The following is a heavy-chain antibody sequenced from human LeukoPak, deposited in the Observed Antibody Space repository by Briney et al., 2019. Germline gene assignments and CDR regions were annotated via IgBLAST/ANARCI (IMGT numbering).Heavy chain of an antibody. V-gene: IGHV1-18*01. J-gene: IGHJ4*02. CDR2: ISAYNGNT. Sequence: ASVKVSCKASGYTFTSYGISWVRQAPGQGLEWMGWISAYNGNTNYAQKLQGRVTMTTDTSTSTAYMELRSLRSDDTAVYYCARRYCSSTSCCSPNFDYWGQGTLVTVSS. CDR1: GYTFTSYG. D-gene: IGHD2-2*01. CDR3: ARRYCSSTSCCSPNFDY.